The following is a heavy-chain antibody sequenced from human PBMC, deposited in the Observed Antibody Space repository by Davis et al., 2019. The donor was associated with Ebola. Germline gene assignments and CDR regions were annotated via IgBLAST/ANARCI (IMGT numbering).Heavy chain of an antibody. D-gene: IGHD7-27*01. Sequence: GESLKISCAASGFTFSSYSMNWVRQAPGKGLEWVSSISSSGSYIYYVDSVKGRFTISRDNAKNSLYLQMNSLRVEDTAVYYCARSNWGYYFDYWGQGTLVTVSS. CDR2: ISSSGSYI. CDR3: ARSNWGYYFDY. J-gene: IGHJ4*02. V-gene: IGHV3-21*01. CDR1: GFTFSSYS.